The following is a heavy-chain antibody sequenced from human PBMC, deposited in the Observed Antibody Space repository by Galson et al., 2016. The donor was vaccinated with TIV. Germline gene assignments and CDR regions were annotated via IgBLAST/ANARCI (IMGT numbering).Heavy chain of an antibody. D-gene: IGHD3-10*01. CDR1: GYIFSSYG. Sequence: SLRLSCAVSGYIFSSYGMHWVRQAPGRGLEWVAFIQYDGSNKYYADSVKGRFTISRDNSMNTLYLQMNSLSAEDKAVDYCAKDSGSYFAYWYFDLWGRGTLVTGSS. CDR2: IQYDGSNK. J-gene: IGHJ2*01. V-gene: IGHV3-30*02. CDR3: AKDSGSYFAYWYFDL.